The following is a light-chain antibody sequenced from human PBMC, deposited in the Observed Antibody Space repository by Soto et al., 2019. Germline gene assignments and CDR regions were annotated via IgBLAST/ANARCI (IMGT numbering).Light chain of an antibody. CDR1: QSISNW. V-gene: IGKV1-5*01. CDR2: DAF. Sequence: DIQMTQSPSPLSASVGDRVTITCRASQSISNWLAWYQQRPGKAPKLLIFDAFSLESGVPSRFSGSGSGTEFTLNISDLQPDDFATYYCQHYSTSSPYTFGQGTTLEIK. CDR3: QHYSTSSPYT. J-gene: IGKJ2*01.